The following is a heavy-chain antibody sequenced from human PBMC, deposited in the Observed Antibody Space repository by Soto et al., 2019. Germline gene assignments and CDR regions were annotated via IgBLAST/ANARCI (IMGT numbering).Heavy chain of an antibody. J-gene: IGHJ5*02. D-gene: IGHD2-21*02. V-gene: IGHV4-39*01. Sequence: SETLSLTCSVSGGSISSSSYFWGWIRQPPGKGLEWIGSIYYSGSTYYNPSLKSRVTVSVDTSKNQFSLKLSSATAADTAVYYCARHPSDFWFDPWGQGTLATVS. CDR2: IYYSGST. CDR1: GGSISSSSYF. CDR3: ARHPSDFWFDP.